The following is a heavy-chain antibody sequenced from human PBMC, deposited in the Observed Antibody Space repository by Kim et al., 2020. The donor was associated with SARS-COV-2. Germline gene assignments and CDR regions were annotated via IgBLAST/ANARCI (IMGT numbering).Heavy chain of an antibody. D-gene: IGHD5-18*01. V-gene: IGHV1-3*01. CDR2: INAGNGNT. J-gene: IGHJ5*02. CDR1: GYTFTSYA. Sequence: ASVKVSCKASGYTFTSYAMHWVRQAPGQRLEWMGWINAGNGNTKYSQKFQGRVTITRDTSASTAYMELSSLRSEDTAVYYCARVPTSKKGYSYAPIDPWGQGTLVTVSS. CDR3: ARVPTSKKGYSYAPIDP.